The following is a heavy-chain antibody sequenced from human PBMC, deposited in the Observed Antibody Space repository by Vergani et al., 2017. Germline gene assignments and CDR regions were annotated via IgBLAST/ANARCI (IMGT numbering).Heavy chain of an antibody. V-gene: IGHV3-30-3*01. D-gene: IGHD5-18*01. CDR3: ARDYTAMATLYFDY. Sequence: QVQLVESGGGVVQPGRSLRLSCAASGFTFSSYDMHWVRQAPGKGLEWVAVISYDGSNKYYADSVKGRFTISRDNSKNTLYLQMNSLRAEDTAVYYCARDYTAMATLYFDYWGQGTLVTVSS. CDR1: GFTFSSYD. J-gene: IGHJ4*02. CDR2: ISYDGSNK.